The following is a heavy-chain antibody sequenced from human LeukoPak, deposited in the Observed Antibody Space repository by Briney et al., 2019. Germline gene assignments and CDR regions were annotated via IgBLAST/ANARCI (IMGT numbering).Heavy chain of an antibody. D-gene: IGHD3-10*01. CDR1: GFTVSSNY. Sequence: GRSLRLSCAASGFTVSSNYMSWVRQAPGKGLEWVSVIYSGGSTYYADSVKGRFTISRDNSKNTLYLQMNSLRAEDTAVYYCAKDRLVRGVIFLNPTKKRNWFDPWGQGTLVTVSS. J-gene: IGHJ5*02. CDR3: AKDRLVRGVIFLNPTKKRNWFDP. V-gene: IGHV3-53*01. CDR2: IYSGGST.